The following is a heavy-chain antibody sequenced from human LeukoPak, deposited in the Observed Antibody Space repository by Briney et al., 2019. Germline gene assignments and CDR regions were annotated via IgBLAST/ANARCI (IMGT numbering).Heavy chain of an antibody. Sequence: RGESLKISCKGSGYNYISHWIGWVREVPGKGLEWMGIIYPGEPNARYSPTFQGQVTISVDKSINTAYLQWSGLKASDTAIYFCARHVGFCSSLSCYPFYDYWGQGTLVTVSS. J-gene: IGHJ4*02. CDR2: IYPGEPNA. D-gene: IGHD2-2*01. CDR1: GYNYISHW. V-gene: IGHV5-51*01. CDR3: ARHVGFCSSLSCYPFYDY.